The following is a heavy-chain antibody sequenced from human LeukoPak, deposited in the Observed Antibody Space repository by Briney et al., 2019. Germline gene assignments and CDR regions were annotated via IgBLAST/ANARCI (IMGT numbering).Heavy chain of an antibody. CDR3: ARDEGTDYFDY. Sequence: PGGSLRLSCAASGFTFSSYEMNWVRQAPGKGLEWVSYISSSGSTIYYADSVKGRFTISRDNAKNSLCLQMNSLRAEDTAGYYCARDEGTDYFDYWGQGTLVTVSS. CDR1: GFTFSSYE. V-gene: IGHV3-48*03. J-gene: IGHJ4*02. CDR2: ISSSGSTI.